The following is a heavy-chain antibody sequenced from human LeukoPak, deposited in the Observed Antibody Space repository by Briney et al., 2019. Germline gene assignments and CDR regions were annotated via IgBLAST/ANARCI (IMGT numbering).Heavy chain of an antibody. J-gene: IGHJ4*02. CDR2: IGGDWT. Sequence: PRGSQRLSCAGSGFIFSTYVMNWVHQAPGRGLGWVSAIGGDWTQYANSVKGRFTVSRDNSNNTLYLQMSSLRVEDTAVYYCASRDSCSGGSCYGLAYWGQGILVTVSS. D-gene: IGHD2-15*01. V-gene: IGHV3-23*01. CDR1: GFIFSTYV. CDR3: ASRDSCSGGSCYGLAY.